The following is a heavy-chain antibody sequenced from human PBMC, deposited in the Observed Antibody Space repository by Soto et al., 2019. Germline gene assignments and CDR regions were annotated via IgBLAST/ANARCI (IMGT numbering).Heavy chain of an antibody. CDR3: ARSQGSSTSLEIYYYYYYGMDV. CDR2: IIPISDTT. CDR1: GGTFSSYA. J-gene: IGHJ6*01. Sequence: QVQLVQSGAEVKKPGSSVKLSCTASGGTFSSYAISWVRQAPGQGLEWMGGIIPISDTTNYAQKFQGRVKITADESTSTAYMELSSLRSEDTAVYYCARSQGSSTSLEIYYYYYYGMDVWGQGTTVTVSS. D-gene: IGHD2-2*01. V-gene: IGHV1-69*01.